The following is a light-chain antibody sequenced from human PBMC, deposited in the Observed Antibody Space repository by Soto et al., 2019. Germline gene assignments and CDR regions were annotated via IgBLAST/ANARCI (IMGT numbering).Light chain of an antibody. V-gene: IGLV2-8*01. Sequence: QSALTQPPSASGSPGQSVTISCTGTSSDVGGYNYVSWYQQYPGRAPKLMIYEVTKRPSGVPDRFSVSKSGNTASLTVSGLQAEDEADYYGSSYAASNNFYFVFGGGTKLTVL. CDR2: EVT. J-gene: IGLJ3*02. CDR1: SSDVGGYNY. CDR3: SSYAASNNFYFV.